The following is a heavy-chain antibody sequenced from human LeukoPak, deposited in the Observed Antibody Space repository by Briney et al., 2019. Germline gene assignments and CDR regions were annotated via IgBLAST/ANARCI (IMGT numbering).Heavy chain of an antibody. CDR3: ASSGSYALMDY. CDR1: GGSISSYY. V-gene: IGHV4-4*07. CDR2: IYTSGST. D-gene: IGHD1-26*01. Sequence: WETLSLTCTDSGGSISSYYWSWIRQPAGKGLEWIGRIYTSGSTNYNPSLKSRVTMSVDTSKNQFSLKLSSVTAADTAVYYCASSGSYALMDYWGQGTLVTVSS. J-gene: IGHJ4*02.